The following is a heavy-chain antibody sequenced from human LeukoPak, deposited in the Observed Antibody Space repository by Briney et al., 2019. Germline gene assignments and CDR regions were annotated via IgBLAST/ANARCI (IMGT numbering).Heavy chain of an antibody. CDR3: ARGXXXXXXXXXGLXXXXXXXV. Sequence: KTSETLSLTCTVSGGSTNNYYWSWIRQPAGKGLDGIGRIYTRGSTNYNPSLKSRVTISVDTSKNQFSLKLSSLTAADTAVYYCARGXXXXXXXXXGLXXXXXXXVWGKGTTVTVSS. V-gene: IGHV4-4*07. CDR2: IYTRGST. CDR1: GGSTNNYY. J-gene: IGHJ6*04.